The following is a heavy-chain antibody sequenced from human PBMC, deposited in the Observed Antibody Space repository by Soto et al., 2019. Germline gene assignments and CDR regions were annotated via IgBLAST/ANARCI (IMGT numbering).Heavy chain of an antibody. CDR2: VQAYGTT. J-gene: IGHJ5*02. V-gene: IGHV4-4*07. Sequence: QVQLQESGPGLVKPSETLSLTCTVSGDPINTDYWWSWIRQPAGKGLEWIGRVQAYGTTNYNPSLKSRVTMSLDTSKNQFSLKLRAVTDADPAVYYCAKGAGPPWFDPWGQGNLVTVSS. CDR3: AKGAGPPWFDP. CDR1: GDPINTDY.